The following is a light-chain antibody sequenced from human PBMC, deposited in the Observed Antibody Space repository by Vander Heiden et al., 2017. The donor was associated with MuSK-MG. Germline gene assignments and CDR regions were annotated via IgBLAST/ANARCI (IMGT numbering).Light chain of an antibody. CDR3: NSRDSSGNHEDVV. J-gene: IGLJ2*01. Sequence: SSELTQDPAVSVALGQTVRITCQGDSLRSYYASWYQQKPGQAPVLVIYGKNNRPSGSPDRFSGSSSGNTASLTITGAQAEDEADYYCNSRDSSGNHEDVVFGGGTKLTVL. V-gene: IGLV3-19*01. CDR1: SLRSYY. CDR2: GKN.